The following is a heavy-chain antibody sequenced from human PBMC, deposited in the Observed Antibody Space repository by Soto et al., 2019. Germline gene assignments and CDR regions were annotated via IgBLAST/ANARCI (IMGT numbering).Heavy chain of an antibody. J-gene: IGHJ4*02. CDR1: GYFISSGYY. V-gene: IGHV4-38-2*01. CDR2: IYHSGST. D-gene: IGHD6-19*01. Sequence: PSETLSLTCAVSGYFISSGYYWGWIRQPPGKGLEWIGSIYHSGSTYYNPSLKSRVTISVDTSKNQFSLKLSSVTAADTAVYYCARRAVAGPFDYWGQGTLVTVS. CDR3: ARRAVAGPFDY.